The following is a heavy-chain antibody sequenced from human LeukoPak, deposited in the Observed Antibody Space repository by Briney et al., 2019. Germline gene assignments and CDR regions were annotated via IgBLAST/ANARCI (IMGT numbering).Heavy chain of an antibody. D-gene: IGHD6-13*01. V-gene: IGHV3-30*03. CDR3: ARDFNPRSIAAAGTGPFDY. CDR1: GFTFSSYG. Sequence: GGSLRLSCAASGFTFSSYGMHWVRQAPGKGLEWVAVISYDGSNKYYADSVKGRFTISRDNSKNTLYLQMNSLRAEDTAVYYCARDFNPRSIAAAGTGPFDYWGQGTLVTVSS. CDR2: ISYDGSNK. J-gene: IGHJ4*02.